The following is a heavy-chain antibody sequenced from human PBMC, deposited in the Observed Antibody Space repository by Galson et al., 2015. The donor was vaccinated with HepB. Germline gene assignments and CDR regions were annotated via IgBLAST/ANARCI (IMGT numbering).Heavy chain of an antibody. V-gene: IGHV1-3*01. J-gene: IGHJ4*02. Sequence: SVKVSCKASGYSFTTFAFHWVRQAPRQRLEWVGWINAGNGKTKYSQKFLDRITITRDTSASTVYMELSGLRSEDTAVYYCAREDTYTGSYYVGYWGQGTLVTVSS. D-gene: IGHD1-26*01. CDR1: GYSFTTFA. CDR3: AREDTYTGSYYVGY. CDR2: INAGNGKT.